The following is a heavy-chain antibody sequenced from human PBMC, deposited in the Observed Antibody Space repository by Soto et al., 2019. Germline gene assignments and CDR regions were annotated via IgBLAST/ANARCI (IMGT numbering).Heavy chain of an antibody. CDR1: GYTFTSYG. Sequence: GASVKVSCKASGYTFTSYGISWVRQAPGQGLEWMGWISAYNGNTNYAQKLQGRVTMTTDTSTSTAYMELRSLRSDDTAVCYCARVDTAMVFVPYYYYGMDVWGQGTTVTVSS. CDR2: ISAYNGNT. D-gene: IGHD5-18*01. CDR3: ARVDTAMVFVPYYYYGMDV. V-gene: IGHV1-18*04. J-gene: IGHJ6*02.